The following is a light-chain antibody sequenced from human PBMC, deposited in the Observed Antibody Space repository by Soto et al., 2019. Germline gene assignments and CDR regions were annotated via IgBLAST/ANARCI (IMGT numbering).Light chain of an antibody. J-gene: IGKJ1*01. CDR1: QSISSW. CDR2: AAS. V-gene: IGKV1-5*01. Sequence: DIQMTQSPSTLSASVGDRFTITCRASQSISSWLAWYQQKPGKAPKLLIYAASTLQTGVPSRLSGSGSGTDFTLTISSLQPEDFAIYYCQQYNNFHPTFNQGTKVDIK. CDR3: QQYNNFHPT.